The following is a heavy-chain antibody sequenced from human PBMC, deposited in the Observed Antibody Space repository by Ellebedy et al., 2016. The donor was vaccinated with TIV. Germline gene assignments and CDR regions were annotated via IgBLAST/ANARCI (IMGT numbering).Heavy chain of an antibody. CDR3: ARQFDQPAR. D-gene: IGHD3-9*01. J-gene: IGHJ4*02. CDR2: INSDGRTI. Sequence: GESLKISCAASGFTFSSYWMHWVRQTPGKGLEWVSRINSDGRTINYADSVRGRFTISRDNAKTTVFLEMNSLRVDDTAVYYCARQFDQPARWGQGTLVTVSS. V-gene: IGHV3-74*01. CDR1: GFTFSSYW.